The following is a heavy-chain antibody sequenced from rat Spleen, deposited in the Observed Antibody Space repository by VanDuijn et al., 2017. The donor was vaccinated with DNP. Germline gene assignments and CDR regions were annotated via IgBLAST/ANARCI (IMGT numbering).Heavy chain of an antibody. CDR3: ATQGAYNSGPRRNAMDA. Sequence: EVQLVESGGGLVQPGNSLKLSCAASGFTFSDYAMAWVRQSPKKGLEWVATIIYDGSSPYYRDSVKGRFTISSDNAKSTLYLQMDSLRSEDTATYYCATQGAYNSGPRRNAMDAWGQGTSVTVSS. V-gene: IGHV5S10*01. CDR2: IIYDGSSP. CDR1: GFTFSDYA. D-gene: IGHD4-3*01. J-gene: IGHJ4*01.